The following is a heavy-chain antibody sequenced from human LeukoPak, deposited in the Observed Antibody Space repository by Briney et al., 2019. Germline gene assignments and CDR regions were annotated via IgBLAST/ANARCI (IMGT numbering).Heavy chain of an antibody. CDR2: INPNSGGT. CDR3: ARVNIVATMAHYYGMDV. CDR1: GYTFTGYY. D-gene: IGHD5-12*01. J-gene: IGHJ6*02. Sequence: ASVKVSCKASGYTFTGYYMHWVRQAPGQGLEWMGWINPNSGGTNYAQKFQGRVTMTRDTSISTAYMELSRLRSDDTAVYYCARVNIVATMAHYYGMDVWGQGTTVTVSS. V-gene: IGHV1-2*02.